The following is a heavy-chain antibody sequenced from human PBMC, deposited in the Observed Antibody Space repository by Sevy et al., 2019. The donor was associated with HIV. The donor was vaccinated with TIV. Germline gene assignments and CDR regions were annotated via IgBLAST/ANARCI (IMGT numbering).Heavy chain of an antibody. Sequence: GGSLRLSCVASGFNFNIYSMSWVRQAPGKGLEWVSTLSFGCGRINHADSVQGRFTMSREDSKKTVYLEMNSLRAEDTAVYYCAREGSTRPHDHWGQGTLVTVSS. V-gene: IGHV3-23*01. D-gene: IGHD3-10*01. J-gene: IGHJ4*02. CDR2: LSFGCGRI. CDR3: AREGSTRPHDH. CDR1: GFNFNIYS.